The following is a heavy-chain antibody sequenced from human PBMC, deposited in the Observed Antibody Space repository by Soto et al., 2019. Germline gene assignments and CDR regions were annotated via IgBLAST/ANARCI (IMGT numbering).Heavy chain of an antibody. J-gene: IGHJ4*02. Sequence: SQTLSLTCAISGDSVSGNSAAWNWIRQSPSRGLEWLGRTYYRSRWYNDYAVSVKSRITVTPDKSKNQFSLHLNSVTPEDKAVYYCAREFTQYVSSDNHLDYWGQGDLVTVSS. CDR2: TYYRSRWYN. D-gene: IGHD6-25*01. V-gene: IGHV6-1*01. CDR3: AREFTQYVSSDNHLDY. CDR1: GDSVSGNSAA.